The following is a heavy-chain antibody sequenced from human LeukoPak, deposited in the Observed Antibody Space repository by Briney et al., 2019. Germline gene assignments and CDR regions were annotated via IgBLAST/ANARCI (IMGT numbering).Heavy chain of an antibody. Sequence: GASVKVSCKASGYTFTSYGIGWVRQAPGQGLEWMGWISAYNGNTNYAQKLQGRVTMTTDTSTSTAYMELRSLRSDDTAVYYCAGAESSGWYSAGYYGMDVWGQGTTVTVSS. CDR2: ISAYNGNT. V-gene: IGHV1-18*01. D-gene: IGHD6-19*01. CDR3: AGAESSGWYSAGYYGMDV. J-gene: IGHJ6*02. CDR1: GYTFTSYG.